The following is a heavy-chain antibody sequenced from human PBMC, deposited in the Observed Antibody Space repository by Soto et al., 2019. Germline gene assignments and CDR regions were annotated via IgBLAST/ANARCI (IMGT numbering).Heavy chain of an antibody. CDR1: GFTFNNAW. D-gene: IGHD5-18*01. CDR3: TTGTAVAKYYFDF. V-gene: IGHV3-15*01. Sequence: EVQLVESGGGLVEPGESLRLSCAASGFTFNNAWMSWVRQAPGKGLEWVGRIKSRADGETTDYAVPVKGRFTISRDDSKNTLSLQMHSLKIEDPAVYYCTTGTAVAKYYFDFWGQGTLVTVSS. CDR2: IKSRADGETT. J-gene: IGHJ4*02.